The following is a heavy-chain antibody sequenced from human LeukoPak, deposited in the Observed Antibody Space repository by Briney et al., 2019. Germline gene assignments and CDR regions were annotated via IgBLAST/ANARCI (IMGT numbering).Heavy chain of an antibody. CDR1: GGSFSVDY. CDR2: INQSGSV. CDR3: ARHARYYYDSSGHQYYKGFDY. Sequence: QPSETLSLTCAVHGGSFSVDYWSWIRQPPGKGREWIGEINQSGSVNYNPSLKSRVFISIDTSKTQFSLKLSSVTAADTAVYYCARHARYYYDSSGHQYYKGFDYWGQGTLVTVSS. D-gene: IGHD3-22*01. V-gene: IGHV4-34*01. J-gene: IGHJ4*02.